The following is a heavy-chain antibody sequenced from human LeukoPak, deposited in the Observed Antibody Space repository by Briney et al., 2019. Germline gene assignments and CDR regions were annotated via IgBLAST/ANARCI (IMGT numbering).Heavy chain of an antibody. CDR2: ISSSGTTI. CDR1: GFTFSSYE. D-gene: IGHD4-17*01. CDR3: AKDHYGDYFSTGAFDI. V-gene: IGHV3-48*03. Sequence: GGSLRLSCAASGFTFSSYEMNWARQAPGKGLEWVSFISSSGTTIYYADSVKGWFTISRDNSKNTMYLQMNSLRAEDTAVYYCAKDHYGDYFSTGAFDIWGQGTTVIVSS. J-gene: IGHJ3*02.